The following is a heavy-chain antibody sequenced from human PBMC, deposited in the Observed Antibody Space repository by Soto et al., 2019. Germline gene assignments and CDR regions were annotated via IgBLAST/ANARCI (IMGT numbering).Heavy chain of an antibody. J-gene: IGHJ4*02. CDR3: AGGHYYDSSGYYFYY. CDR1: GFTFSSYA. D-gene: IGHD3-22*01. Sequence: GGSLRLSCAASGFTFSSYAMSWVRQAPGKGLEWVSAISGSGGSTYYADSVKGRFTISRDNSKNTLYLQMNSLRAEDTAVYYGAGGHYYDSSGYYFYYWGQGTLVTVSS. V-gene: IGHV3-23*01. CDR2: ISGSGGST.